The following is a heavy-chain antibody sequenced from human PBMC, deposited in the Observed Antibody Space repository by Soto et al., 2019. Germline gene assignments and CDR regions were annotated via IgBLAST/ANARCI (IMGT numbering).Heavy chain of an antibody. J-gene: IGHJ6*02. Sequence: PSETLSLTCAVSGGSISSGGYSWSWIRQPPGKGLEWIGYIYHGVNTYYNASLESRVSISQDRSKNQFSLKLTSVTAADTAVYYCHRSSDADYGMGVWGPGTTVTVSS. D-gene: IGHD2-2*01. CDR1: GGSISSGGYS. CDR3: HRSSDADYGMGV. CDR2: IYHGVNT. V-gene: IGHV4-30-2*01.